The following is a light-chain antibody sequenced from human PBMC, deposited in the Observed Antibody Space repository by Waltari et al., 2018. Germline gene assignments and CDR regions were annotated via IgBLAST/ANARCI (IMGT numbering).Light chain of an antibody. CDR2: YDS. Sequence: SYVLTQPPSVSAAPGETARITCGGNNIGGQSVHWYQQRPGQAPVLVIYYDSDRPSGIPERFSGSNSGNTATLTISRVEAGDEADYYCQVWDTSSDHVVFGGGTELTVL. CDR3: QVWDTSSDHVV. CDR1: NIGGQS. V-gene: IGLV3-21*04. J-gene: IGLJ2*01.